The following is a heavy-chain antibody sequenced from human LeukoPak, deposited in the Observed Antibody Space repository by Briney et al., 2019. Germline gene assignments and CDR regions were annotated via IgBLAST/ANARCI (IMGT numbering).Heavy chain of an antibody. CDR3: STGPRSLPY. CDR2: ISGMGHDI. J-gene: IGHJ4*01. D-gene: IGHD4-23*01. V-gene: IGHV3-11*01. CDR1: GLSFSDSY. Sequence: GGSLRLSCVVSGLSFSDSYMTWIRQTPGMGLQSLAYISGMGHDIYYADSVKGRFTISRDNAKNSLYLQMNSLRPEDTALYYCSTGPRSLPYWGPGTLVTVSS.